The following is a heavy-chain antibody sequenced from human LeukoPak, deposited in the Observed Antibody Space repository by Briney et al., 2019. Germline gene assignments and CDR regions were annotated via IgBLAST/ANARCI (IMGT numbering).Heavy chain of an antibody. CDR2: IYSGSNT. CDR3: AREKGILELIY. D-gene: IGHD3-10*01. CDR1: GFTVSDNY. V-gene: IGHV3-66*01. Sequence: GGSLTLSCSPSGFTVSDNYTSWVRQAPGKGLEWVSVIYSGSNTYYADSVKGRFTISRDNSKNTLYLQMSSLRAEDTAVYYCAREKGILELIYWGQGSLVTVSS. J-gene: IGHJ4*02.